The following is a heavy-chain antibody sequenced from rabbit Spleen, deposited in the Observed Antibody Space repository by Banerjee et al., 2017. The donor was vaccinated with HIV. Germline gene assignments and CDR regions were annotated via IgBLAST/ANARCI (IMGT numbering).Heavy chain of an antibody. J-gene: IGHJ4*01. V-gene: IGHV1S40*01. Sequence: QSLEESGGGLVQPEGSLTLTCTASGFSKSSSYYMCWVRQAPGKGLEWIGCIATGSGSTYYATWAKGRFTISKTSSTTVTLQMTSLTAADTATYFCARETSSGWGVVSYYFNLWGPGTLVTVS. CDR2: IATGSGST. D-gene: IGHD4-1*01. CDR1: GFSKSSSYY. CDR3: ARETSSGWGVVSYYFNL.